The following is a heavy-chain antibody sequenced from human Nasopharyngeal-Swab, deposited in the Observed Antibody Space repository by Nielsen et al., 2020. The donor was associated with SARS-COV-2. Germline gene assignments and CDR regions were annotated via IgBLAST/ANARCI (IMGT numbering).Heavy chain of an antibody. CDR1: GGSIRSSSYY. D-gene: IGHD3-22*01. Sequence: SETLSLTCTVSGGSIRSSSYYWGWIRQPPGKGLEWIGNIYYSGSTYYNPSLKSRVTISVDTSKKQFFLKLTSATAADTAVYYCARGHSWGSSYYYDSSGFSYFDYWGQGTLVTVSS. CDR2: IYYSGST. V-gene: IGHV4-39*01. J-gene: IGHJ4*02. CDR3: ARGHSWGSSYYYDSSGFSYFDY.